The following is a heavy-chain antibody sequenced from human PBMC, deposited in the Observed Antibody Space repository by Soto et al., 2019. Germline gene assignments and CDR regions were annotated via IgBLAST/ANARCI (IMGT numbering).Heavy chain of an antibody. CDR1: GFSLSTSGVG. CDR2: IYWDDDK. Sequence: QITLKEPGPTLVKPTQTLTLTCTFSGFSLSTSGVGVGWIRQPPGKALEWLALIYWDDDKRYSPSLKSRLTITKDTTKTQVVLTMTNMDPVDTATYSCAHRRGLLWFGGEDAFDIWGQGTMVTVSS. D-gene: IGHD3-10*01. CDR3: AHRRGLLWFGGEDAFDI. V-gene: IGHV2-5*02. J-gene: IGHJ3*02.